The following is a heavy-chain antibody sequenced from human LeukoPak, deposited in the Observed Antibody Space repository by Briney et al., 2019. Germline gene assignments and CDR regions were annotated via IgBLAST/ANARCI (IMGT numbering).Heavy chain of an antibody. V-gene: IGHV4-61*01. D-gene: IGHD3-10*01. CDR1: GGSVSSGSYY. CDR2: IYYSGST. J-gene: IGHJ4*02. CDR3: ARGYYGSGSYYFDY. Sequence: PSETLSLTCTVSGGSVSSGSYYWSWIRQPPGKGLEWIGYIYYSGSTNYNPSLKSRVTISVDTSKNQFSLKLSSVTAADTAVYYCARGYYGSGSYYFDYWGQGTLVTVSS.